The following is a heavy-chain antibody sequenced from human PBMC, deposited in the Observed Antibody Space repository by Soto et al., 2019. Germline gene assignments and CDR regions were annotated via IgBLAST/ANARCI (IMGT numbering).Heavy chain of an antibody. D-gene: IGHD3-10*01. J-gene: IGHJ6*04. CDR1: GGTFNSDA. CDR3: ARARLWFGELLSNYYPYSGMDV. CDR2: IIPIFDTP. V-gene: IGHV1-69*06. Sequence: QVQLVQSGAEVKKPGSSVKVSCKASGGTFNSDALSWVRQAPRQGIERMGAIIPIFDTPNYAQKFQGRATITADKSTSTAYMELSSLRYDDTAVYYYARARLWFGELLSNYYPYSGMDVWGEGTTVTVSS.